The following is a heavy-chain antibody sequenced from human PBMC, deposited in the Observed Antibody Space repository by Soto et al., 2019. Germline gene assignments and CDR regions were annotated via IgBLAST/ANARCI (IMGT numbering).Heavy chain of an antibody. V-gene: IGHV4-39*01. CDR2: IYYSGRT. CDR3: ARQRTSVVTQAYFDV. J-gene: IGHJ4*02. Sequence: XTLSLPCTVTGXSLNSRSYYWGWSRQPPGKGLEWIGIIYYSGRTYNNPSLRSRVSMSIDTSKEQFSLKLKSLTAADTALSFCARQRTSVVTQAYFDVWGPGSLGTVSS. CDR1: GXSLNSRSYY. D-gene: IGHD2-21*02.